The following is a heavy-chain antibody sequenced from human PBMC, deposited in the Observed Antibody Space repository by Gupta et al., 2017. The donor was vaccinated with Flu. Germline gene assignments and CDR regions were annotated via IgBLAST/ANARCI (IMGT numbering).Heavy chain of an antibody. CDR1: GSISSSTYY. CDR2: IYYSGST. V-gene: IGHV4-39*01. CDR3: ARTFGTAFDY. Sequence: GSISSSTYYWAWIRQPPGKGLEWIGTIYYSGSTYYNPSLKSRLTISVDTSRNQFSLKLSSVTAADTAVYYCARTFGTAFDYWGQGTLVTVSS. J-gene: IGHJ4*02. D-gene: IGHD3-10*01.